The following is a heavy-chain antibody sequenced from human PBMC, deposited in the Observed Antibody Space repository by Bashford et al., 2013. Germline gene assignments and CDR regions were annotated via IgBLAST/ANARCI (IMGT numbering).Heavy chain of an antibody. CDR1: GGSISSGGYY. CDR2: IYYSGST. Sequence: SETLSLTCTVSGGSISSGGYYWSWIRQHPGKGLEWIGYIYYSGSTYYNPSLKSRVTISVDTSKNQFSLKLSSVTAADTAVYYCARGRLRSGYYYGMDVWGQGTTVTVSS. V-gene: IGHV4-31*03. CDR3: ARGRLRSGYYYGMDV. J-gene: IGHJ6*02. D-gene: IGHD3-3*01.